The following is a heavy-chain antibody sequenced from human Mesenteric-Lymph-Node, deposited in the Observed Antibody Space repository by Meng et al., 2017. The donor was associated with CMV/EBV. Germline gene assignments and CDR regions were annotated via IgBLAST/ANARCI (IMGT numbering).Heavy chain of an antibody. D-gene: IGHD3-16*01. CDR1: GGSASSGSYY. Sequence: SETLSLTCSVSGGSASSGSYYWSWIRQRPGKGLEWIGYIYYSGSTNYNPSLKSRVTISVDTSKNQFSLKLTSVTAADTAVYYCARDRGGWGARGMDVWGQGTTVTVSS. CDR2: IYYSGST. J-gene: IGHJ6*02. CDR3: ARDRGGWGARGMDV. V-gene: IGHV4-61*01.